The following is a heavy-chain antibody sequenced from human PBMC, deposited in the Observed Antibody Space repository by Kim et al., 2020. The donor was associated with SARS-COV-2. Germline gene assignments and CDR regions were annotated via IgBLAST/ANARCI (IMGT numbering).Heavy chain of an antibody. Sequence: GGSLRLSCAASGFTFSSYGMHWVRQAPGKGLEWVAVISYDGSNKYYADSVKGRFTISRDNSKNTLYLQMNSLRAEDTAVYYCAKDHRLYSSGWYGIDYWG. CDR1: GFTFSSYG. CDR3: AKDHRLYSSGWYGIDY. V-gene: IGHV3-30*18. D-gene: IGHD6-19*01. J-gene: IGHJ4*01. CDR2: ISYDGSNK.